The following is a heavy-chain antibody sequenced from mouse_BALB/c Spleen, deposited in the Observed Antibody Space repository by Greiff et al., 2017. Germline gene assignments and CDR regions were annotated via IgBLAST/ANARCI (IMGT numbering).Heavy chain of an antibody. Sequence: VQLQQSGAELVKPGASVKLSCTASGFNIKDTYMHWVKQRPEQGLEWIGRIDPANGNTKYDPKFQGKATITADTSSNTAYLQLSSLTSEDTAVYYCASGLLRLPYAMDYWGQGTSVTVSS. D-gene: IGHD1-2*01. CDR3: ASGLLRLPYAMDY. V-gene: IGHV14-3*02. CDR1: GFNIKDTY. J-gene: IGHJ4*01. CDR2: IDPANGNT.